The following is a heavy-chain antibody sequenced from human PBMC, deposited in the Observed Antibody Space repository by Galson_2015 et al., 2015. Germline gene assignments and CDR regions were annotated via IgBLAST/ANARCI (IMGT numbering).Heavy chain of an antibody. CDR2: ITSTGDTT. D-gene: IGHD4-23*01. CDR3: AKTTVAAGSSWYMDA. CDR1: AFGFSIYE. Sequence: SLRLSCAASAFGFSIYEMNWIRQAPGKGLEWVSYITSTGDTTYYADSVKGRFTVSRDNAKNSLFLQMNSLRAEDTALYYCAKTTVAAGSSWYMDAWGKGTTVTVSS. J-gene: IGHJ6*03. V-gene: IGHV3-48*03.